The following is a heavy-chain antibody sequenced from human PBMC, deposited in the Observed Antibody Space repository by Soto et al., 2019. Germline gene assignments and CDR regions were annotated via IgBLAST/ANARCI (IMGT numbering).Heavy chain of an antibody. D-gene: IGHD2-21*02. CDR2: IWYDGSNK. J-gene: IGHJ6*02. CDR1: GFTFNTYG. CDR3: ARSDCTGAYCYSWPFNYGVDV. Sequence: PGGSLRLSCTTSGFTFNTYGMHWVRQAPGKGLEWVAIIWYDGSNKYYAESVKGRFTISRDNSKNTLYLQMNSLRAEYTALYYCARSDCTGAYCYSWPFNYGVDVWGQGTTVTVSS. V-gene: IGHV3-33*08.